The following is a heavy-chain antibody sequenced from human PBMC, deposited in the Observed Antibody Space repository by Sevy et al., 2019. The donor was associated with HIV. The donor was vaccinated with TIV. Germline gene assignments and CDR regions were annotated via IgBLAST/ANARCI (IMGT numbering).Heavy chain of an antibody. D-gene: IGHD2-21*02. CDR3: ARGPPFSCEYSSGSACPTIDY. J-gene: IGHJ4*02. CDR2: VSQSGSA. V-gene: IGHV4-34*01. Sequence: SETLSLTCGVSGVSFSDYYWAWIRQSPGKGLEWIGEVSQSGSANYNPSLRSRVIMSLDTSNNHFSFELTSMTAADTAVYYWARGPPFSCEYSSGSACPTIDYWGQGTLVTVSS. CDR1: GVSFSDYY.